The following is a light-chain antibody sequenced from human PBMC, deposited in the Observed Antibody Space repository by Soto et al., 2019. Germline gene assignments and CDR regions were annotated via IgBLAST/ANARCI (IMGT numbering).Light chain of an antibody. CDR1: RSNIGAGYD. CDR2: GND. J-gene: IGLJ1*01. CDR3: QTHDSSLSSYV. V-gene: IGLV1-40*01. Sequence: QSVLTQPPSVSGAPGQRVTISCTGSRSNIGAGYDVHWYQQLPGTGPKLLIYGNDNRPSGVPDRFSGSKSGTSASLAITGLQAEDEANYYCQTHDSSLSSYVFGTGTKV.